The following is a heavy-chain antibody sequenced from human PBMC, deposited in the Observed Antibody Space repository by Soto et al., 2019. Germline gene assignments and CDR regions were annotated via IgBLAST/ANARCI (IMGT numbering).Heavy chain of an antibody. CDR3: ARGGMVIIPTATAFDY. CDR1: GGSISTYY. CDR2: IYASGST. V-gene: IGHV4-4*07. D-gene: IGHD2-2*01. J-gene: IGHJ4*02. Sequence: PSETLSLTCTVSGGSISTYYWSWIRQPAGKGLEWIGRIYASGSTNYNPSLKSRVTMSVATSKNQFSLKLSSVTAADTAVYHCARGGMVIIPTATAFDYWGQGTLVTVSS.